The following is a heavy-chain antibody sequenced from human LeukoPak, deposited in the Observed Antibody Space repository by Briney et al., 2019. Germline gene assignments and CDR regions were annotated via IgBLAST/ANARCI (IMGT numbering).Heavy chain of an antibody. V-gene: IGHV4-30-4*08. Sequence: PSETLSLTCTVSGGSISSGGYYWSWIRQPPGKGLEWIGYIYYSGSTDYNPSLKSRVTISVDTSKNQFFLKLSSVTAADTAVYYCARTVVSGSSDAFDIWGQGTMVTVSS. CDR2: IYYSGST. CDR3: ARTVVSGSSDAFDI. D-gene: IGHD3-10*01. CDR1: GGSISSGGYY. J-gene: IGHJ3*02.